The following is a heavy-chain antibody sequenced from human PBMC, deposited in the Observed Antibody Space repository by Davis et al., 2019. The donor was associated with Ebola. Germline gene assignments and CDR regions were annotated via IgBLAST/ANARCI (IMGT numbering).Heavy chain of an antibody. J-gene: IGHJ4*02. CDR2: ISWDGRSS. Sequence: GGPLRFSFAPSGSTLGDYALTWVRQAPGKGLEWVPLISWDGRSSATPDSVRGRFSISRDNSRKFLYLQMNGLRAEDTALYYCTAYDSTFRNYWGQGTLVTVSS. CDR1: GSTLGDYA. V-gene: IGHV3-43D*03. CDR3: TAYDSTFRNY. D-gene: IGHD3-22*01.